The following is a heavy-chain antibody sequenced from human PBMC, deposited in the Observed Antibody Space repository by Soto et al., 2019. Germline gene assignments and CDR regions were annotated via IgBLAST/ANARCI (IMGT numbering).Heavy chain of an antibody. CDR1: GFTFSDHY. J-gene: IGHJ2*01. Sequence: EVQLVECGGGLDQPGGSLRLSCAASGFTFSDHYMDWVRQAPGKGLEWVGGTRNKANSYTTEYAASVKGRFTISRDDSKNSLYLQMNSLKTEDTAVYYCARDFPYDYVWGSYRSGWYFDLWGRGTLVTVSS. CDR3: ARDFPYDYVWGSYRSGWYFDL. CDR2: TRNKANSYTT. D-gene: IGHD3-16*02. V-gene: IGHV3-72*01.